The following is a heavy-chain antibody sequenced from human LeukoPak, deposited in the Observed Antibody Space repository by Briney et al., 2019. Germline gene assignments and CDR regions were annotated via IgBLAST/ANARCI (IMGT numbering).Heavy chain of an antibody. V-gene: IGHV1-2*02. CDR2: INPNSGGT. Sequence: ASVKVSCKASGYTFTGYYMHWLRQAPGRELEWVGWINPNSGGTKYAQKFQGRVTMTRDTSISTAYMELSRLRSDDTAVYYCAKEQMATAFDPWGQGTLVTVSS. D-gene: IGHD5-24*01. J-gene: IGHJ5*02. CDR1: GYTFTGYY. CDR3: AKEQMATAFDP.